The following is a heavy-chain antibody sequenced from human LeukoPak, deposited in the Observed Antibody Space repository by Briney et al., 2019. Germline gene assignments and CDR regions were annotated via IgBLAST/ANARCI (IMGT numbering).Heavy chain of an antibody. CDR2: ISSSSSTI. V-gene: IGHV3-48*01. CDR1: GFAFSSYW. Sequence: QPGGSLRLSCAASGFAFSSYWMTWVRQAPGKGLEWVSYISSSSSTIYYADSVKGRFTISRDNAKNSLYLQMNSLRAEDTAVYYCARDGWVAAPPWGQGTLVTVSS. D-gene: IGHD2-15*01. CDR3: ARDGWVAAPP. J-gene: IGHJ5*02.